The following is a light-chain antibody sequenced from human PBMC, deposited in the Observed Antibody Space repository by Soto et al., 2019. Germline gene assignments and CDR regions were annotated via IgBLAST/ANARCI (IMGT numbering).Light chain of an antibody. Sequence: EIVMTQSPAALSVSPGERATLSCRASQSVNSNLAWYQQKPGQAPRLLIYGASTRASGIPARFSGSGSGTEFTLTISSLQSEDFAIYYCQQYNNWPPITFGPGTKVDIK. J-gene: IGKJ3*01. CDR1: QSVNSN. CDR2: GAS. CDR3: QQYNNWPPIT. V-gene: IGKV3-15*01.